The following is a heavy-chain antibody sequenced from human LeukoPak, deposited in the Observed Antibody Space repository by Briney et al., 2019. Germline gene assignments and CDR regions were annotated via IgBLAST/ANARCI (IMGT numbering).Heavy chain of an antibody. CDR1: GASISSGSYS. D-gene: IGHD2-15*01. CDR3: ARGHCTSGSCSRWFDP. CDR2: IYNSGST. Sequence: SETLSLTCTVSGASISSGSYSWSWIRQPAGKGLERIGRIYNSGSTNYNPSLKSRVTISVDTSKNQFSLKLSSVTAADTAVYYCARGHCTSGSCSRWFDPWGQGTLVTVSS. V-gene: IGHV4-61*02. J-gene: IGHJ5*02.